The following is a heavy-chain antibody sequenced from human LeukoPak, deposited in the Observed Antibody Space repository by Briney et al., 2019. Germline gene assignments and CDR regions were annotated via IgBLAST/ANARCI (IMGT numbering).Heavy chain of an antibody. CDR2: IKEDGSEK. Sequence: PGGSLRLSCAASGFTFSSYWMSWVRQAPGKGLEWVANIKEDGSEKYYVDSVKGRFTISRDNAKNSLYLQMNSLRAEDTAVYYCARGGMGATNYYYYYMDVWGKGTTVTVSS. J-gene: IGHJ6*03. CDR1: GFTFSSYW. CDR3: ARGGMGATNYYYYYMDV. D-gene: IGHD1-26*01. V-gene: IGHV3-7*01.